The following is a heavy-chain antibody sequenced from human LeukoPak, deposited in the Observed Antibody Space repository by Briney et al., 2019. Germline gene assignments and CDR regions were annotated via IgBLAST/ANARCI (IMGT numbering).Heavy chain of an antibody. CDR3: ARDWQTVDGNYYYMDV. D-gene: IGHD4-17*01. Sequence: GGSLRLSCAASGFPFSSYWMSWVRQAPGKGLEWVANIKQDGREKYYVDSVKGRFTISRDNARSSLYVQLNSLRAEDTAVYYCARDWQTVDGNYYYMDVWGKGTTVTISS. CDR1: GFPFSSYW. CDR2: IKQDGREK. J-gene: IGHJ6*03. V-gene: IGHV3-7*01.